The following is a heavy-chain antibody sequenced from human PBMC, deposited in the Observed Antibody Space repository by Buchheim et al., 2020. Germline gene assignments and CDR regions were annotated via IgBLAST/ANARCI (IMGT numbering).Heavy chain of an antibody. D-gene: IGHD6-19*01. CDR1: GGSISSSSYY. V-gene: IGHV4-39*07. Sequence: QLQLQESGPGLVKPSETLSLTCTVSGGSISSSSYYWGWIRQPPGKGLEWIGSIYYSGSTYYNPSLKSRVTISVDTSKNQFSLKLSSVTAADTAVYYCARYRIAVAGMSAFDIWGQGT. J-gene: IGHJ3*02. CDR2: IYYSGST. CDR3: ARYRIAVAGMSAFDI.